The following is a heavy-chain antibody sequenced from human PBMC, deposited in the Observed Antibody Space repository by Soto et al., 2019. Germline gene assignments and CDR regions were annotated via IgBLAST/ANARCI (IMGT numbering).Heavy chain of an antibody. Sequence: PVGSLRLSCEASGFTFSDYHMSWIRQAPGKGLEWVSYIVNKDTYTNYADSVKGRFTISRDNAKNSLYLEMNSLRAEDTAIYYCARLRASSWYMGGYLDYWGLGTLVTVSS. D-gene: IGHD6-13*01. CDR1: GFTFSDYH. J-gene: IGHJ4*02. V-gene: IGHV3-11*06. CDR3: ARLRASSWYMGGYLDY. CDR2: IVNKDTYT.